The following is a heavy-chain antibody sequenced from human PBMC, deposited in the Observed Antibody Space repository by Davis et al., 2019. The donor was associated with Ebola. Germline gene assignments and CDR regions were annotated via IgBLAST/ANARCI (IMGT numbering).Heavy chain of an antibody. CDR3: TRDENYGSGWHWDY. D-gene: IGHD6-19*01. CDR1: GFTFSSFA. V-gene: IGHV3-30-3*01. J-gene: IGHJ4*02. Sequence: GGSLRLSCAASGFTFSSFAMHWVRQAPGKGLEWVAVIAYDGGNKYYADSVKGRFTISRDNSKNTLYLQMNSLRAEDTAVYYCTRDENYGSGWHWDYWGLGTLVTVSS. CDR2: IAYDGGNK.